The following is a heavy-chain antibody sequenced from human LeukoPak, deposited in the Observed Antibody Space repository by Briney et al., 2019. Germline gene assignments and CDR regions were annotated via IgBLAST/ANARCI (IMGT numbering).Heavy chain of an antibody. CDR1: GFTFSDYY. Sequence: PGGSLRLSCAASGFTFSDYYMSWIRQAPGKGLEWVSGISGGGGSTYYADSVKGRFTISRDNSKNTLYLQMNSLRAEDTARYYCAKYVSAKGPPYGLDVWGQGTTVTVSS. CDR3: AKYVSAKGPPYGLDV. J-gene: IGHJ6*02. D-gene: IGHD2/OR15-2a*01. V-gene: IGHV3-23*01. CDR2: ISGGGGST.